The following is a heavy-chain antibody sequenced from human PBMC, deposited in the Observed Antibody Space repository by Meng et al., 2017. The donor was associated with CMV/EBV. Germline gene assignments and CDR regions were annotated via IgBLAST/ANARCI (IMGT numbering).Heavy chain of an antibody. D-gene: IGHD5-12*01. CDR2: ISYDGSNK. CDR3: ARGYSAYDYRGANWFDP. J-gene: IGHJ5*02. Sequence: LTVRGYAMNCVRQAPGKGLEWVTIISYDGSNKYYADSVKGRFTSSRDNSNNTLYLQMNSLRAEDTAVYYCARGYSAYDYRGANWFDPWGQGTLVTVSS. V-gene: IGHV3-30*04. CDR1: LTVRGYA.